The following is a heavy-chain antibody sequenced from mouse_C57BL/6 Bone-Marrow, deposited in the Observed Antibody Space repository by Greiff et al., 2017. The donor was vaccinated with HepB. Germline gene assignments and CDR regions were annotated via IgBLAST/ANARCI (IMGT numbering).Heavy chain of an antibody. D-gene: IGHD4-1*01. CDR2: IYPRSGNT. Sequence: QVHVKQSGAELARPGASVKLSCKASGYTFTSYGLSWVKQRTGQGLEWIGEIYPRSGNTYYNEKFKGKATLTADKSSSTAYMELRSLTSEDSAVYFCARSSANWDGWYFDVWGTGTTVTVSS. CDR1: GYTFTSYG. V-gene: IGHV1-81*01. J-gene: IGHJ1*03. CDR3: ARSSANWDGWYFDV.